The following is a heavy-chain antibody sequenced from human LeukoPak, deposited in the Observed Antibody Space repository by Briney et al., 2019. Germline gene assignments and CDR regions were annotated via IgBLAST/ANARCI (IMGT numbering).Heavy chain of an antibody. V-gene: IGHV1-8*01. Sequence: GASVKVSCKTSGYTFTSYDINWVRQATGQGLEWMGWMNPNSGNTGYAQKFQGRVTMTRNTSISTAYMELSSLRSEDTAVYYCARVGVDEEGMDVWGQGTTVTVSS. CDR3: ARVGVDEEGMDV. D-gene: IGHD3-9*01. J-gene: IGHJ6*02. CDR2: MNPNSGNT. CDR1: GYTFTSYD.